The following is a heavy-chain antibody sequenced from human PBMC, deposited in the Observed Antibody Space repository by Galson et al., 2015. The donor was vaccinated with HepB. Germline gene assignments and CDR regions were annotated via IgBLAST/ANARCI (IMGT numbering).Heavy chain of an antibody. V-gene: IGHV3-23*01. CDR3: AKAPSIAGRFDY. CDR1: GFTFSSYA. J-gene: IGHJ4*02. D-gene: IGHD2-2*01. Sequence: SLRLSCAASGFTFSSYAMSWVRQAPGKGLEWVSAISGSGGSTYYADSVKGRFTISRDNSKNTLYLQMNSLRTEDTAVYYRAKAPSIAGRFDYWGQGTLVTVSS. CDR2: ISGSGGST.